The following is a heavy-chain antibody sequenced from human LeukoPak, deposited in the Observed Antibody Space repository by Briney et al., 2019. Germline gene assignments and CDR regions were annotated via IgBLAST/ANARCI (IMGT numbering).Heavy chain of an antibody. CDR2: ISAYNGNI. V-gene: IGHV1-18*01. J-gene: IGHJ4*02. CDR3: ARDARTRDYYDSSDYYFDY. CDR1: GYTFTNYG. D-gene: IGHD3-22*01. Sequence: ASVKVSCKASGYTFTNYGISWVRQAPGQGLEWMAWISAYNGNINYAQRLQGRVTLTTDTSTNTAYMELRSLRSDDTAVYYCARDARTRDYYDSSDYYFDYWGQGTLVTVSS.